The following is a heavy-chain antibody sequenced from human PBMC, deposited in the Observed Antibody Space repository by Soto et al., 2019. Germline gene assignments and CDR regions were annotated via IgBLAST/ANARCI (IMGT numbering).Heavy chain of an antibody. CDR3: ARGDDAKALDI. D-gene: IGHD2-2*01. CDR1: GYSISSSNW. V-gene: IGHV4-28*03. Sequence: SETLSLTCAVSGYSISSSNWWGWIRQPPGKGLEWIGNIYYSGSAYYNPSLKSRVTMSVDTSKNQFSLKLTSVTAVDTAVYYCARGDDAKALDIWGQGTTVTVSS. CDR2: IYYSGSA. J-gene: IGHJ3*02.